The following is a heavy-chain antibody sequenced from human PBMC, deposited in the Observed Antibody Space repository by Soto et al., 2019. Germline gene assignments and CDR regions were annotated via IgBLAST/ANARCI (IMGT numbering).Heavy chain of an antibody. Sequence: GESLKISCKGSGYSFTSYWIGWVRQKPGKGLEWMGRIDPSDSQTYYSPSFRGHVTISATKSITTVFLQWSSLRASDTAMYYCARQIYDSDTGPNFQYYFDSWGQGTPVTVSS. CDR3: ARQIYDSDTGPNFQYYFDS. D-gene: IGHD3-22*01. CDR2: IDPSDSQT. V-gene: IGHV5-10-1*01. J-gene: IGHJ4*02. CDR1: GYSFTSYW.